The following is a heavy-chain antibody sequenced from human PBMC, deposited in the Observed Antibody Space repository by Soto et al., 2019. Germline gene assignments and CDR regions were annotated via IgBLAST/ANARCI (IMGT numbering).Heavy chain of an antibody. CDR2: ISVYNGNT. CDR1: GYSFSSHG. Sequence: QVHLVQSGDEVKKPGAAVKVSCKASGYSFSSHGIGWVRQAPGQGLEWMGWISVYNGNTNYAQRFQGRVTLTTDTSTSTAYVELRSLRSDDTAVYYCARAGASVFYYYYYMDVWAKGTTVTVSS. V-gene: IGHV1-18*01. CDR3: ARAGASVFYYYYYMDV. J-gene: IGHJ6*03. D-gene: IGHD3-16*01.